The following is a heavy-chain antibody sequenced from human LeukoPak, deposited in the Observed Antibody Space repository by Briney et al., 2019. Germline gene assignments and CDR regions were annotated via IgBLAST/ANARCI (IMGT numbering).Heavy chain of an antibody. Sequence: AGSLRLSCAASGFSFRSYDMHWVRQAPGKGLEWVADVWYDESNKYYVDSVKGRFTISKDNSKNTLYLQMNRQRVEDTALYYCAREDSSGAFDIWGQGTMVTVSS. D-gene: IGHD3-22*01. CDR2: VWYDESNK. V-gene: IGHV3-33*01. CDR3: AREDSSGAFDI. J-gene: IGHJ3*02. CDR1: GFSFRSYD.